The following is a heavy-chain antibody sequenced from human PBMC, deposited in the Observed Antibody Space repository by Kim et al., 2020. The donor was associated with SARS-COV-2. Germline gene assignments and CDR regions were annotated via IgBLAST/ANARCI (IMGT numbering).Heavy chain of an antibody. CDR1: GGSISSSSYY. D-gene: IGHD2-15*01. CDR3: ARHRRTPRTPIDY. CDR2: IYYSGST. Sequence: SETLSLTCTVSGGSISSSSYYWGWIRQPPGKGLEWIGSIYYSGSTYYNPSLKSRVTISVDTSKNQFSLKLSSVTAADTAVYYCARHRRTPRTPIDYWGQGTLVTVSS. J-gene: IGHJ4*02. V-gene: IGHV4-39*01.